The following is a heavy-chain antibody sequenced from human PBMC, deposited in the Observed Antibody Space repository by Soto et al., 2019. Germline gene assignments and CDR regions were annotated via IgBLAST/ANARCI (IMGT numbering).Heavy chain of an antibody. J-gene: IGHJ6*02. CDR3: ARGGCISTSCYDDYYYGMDV. CDR1: GGSISSGDSY. D-gene: IGHD2-2*01. V-gene: IGHV4-30-4*01. Sequence: SEPLSLTCTVSGGSISSGDSYWSWIRQPPGKGLEWIGYIYYSGSTYYNPSLKSRVTISVDTSKNQFSLKLSSVTAADTAVYYCARGGCISTSCYDDYYYGMDVWGQGTTVT. CDR2: IYYSGST.